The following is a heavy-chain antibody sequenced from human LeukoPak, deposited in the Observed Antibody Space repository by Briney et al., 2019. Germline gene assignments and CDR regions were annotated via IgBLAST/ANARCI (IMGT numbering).Heavy chain of an antibody. Sequence: GGSLRLSCAASGFTFSTNEMNWVRQAPGKGLEWVSYISSSGGTMFYADSVKGRFTISRDNAKNSVYLQMNSLRPEDTAVYYCAKRFDSSGYGIDYWGQGTLVTVSS. J-gene: IGHJ4*02. CDR1: GFTFSTNE. V-gene: IGHV3-48*03. CDR3: AKRFDSSGYGIDY. CDR2: ISSSGGTM. D-gene: IGHD3-22*01.